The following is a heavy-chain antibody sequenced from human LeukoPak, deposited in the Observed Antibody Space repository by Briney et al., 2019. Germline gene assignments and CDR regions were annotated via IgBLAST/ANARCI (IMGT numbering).Heavy chain of an antibody. V-gene: IGHV4-59*01. CDR2: MHYSGST. CDR3: ARHYSASWYSPLDV. J-gene: IGHJ6*02. CDR1: GGSISPYY. D-gene: IGHD6-13*01. Sequence: KPSETLSLTCSVSGGSISPYYWSWMRQPPGKGLEWIGYMHYSGSTKYNPSLKSRVTTSVDTSKNQLSLKLSSVTAADTAVYYCARHYSASWYSPLDVWGQGTTVTVSS.